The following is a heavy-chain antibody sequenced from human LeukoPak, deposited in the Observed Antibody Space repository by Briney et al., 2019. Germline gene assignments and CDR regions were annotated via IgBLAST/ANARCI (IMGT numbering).Heavy chain of an antibody. CDR1: GFTVSSNY. V-gene: IGHV3-66*01. CDR3: ARDPRDSSGYYPS. CDR2: IYSGGST. D-gene: IGHD3-22*01. J-gene: IGHJ4*02. Sequence: GGSLRLSCAASGFTVSSNYMSWVRQAPGKGLEWVSVIYSGGSTYYADSVKGGFTISRDNSKNTLYLQMNSLRAEDTAVYYCARDPRDSSGYYPSWGQGTLVTVSS.